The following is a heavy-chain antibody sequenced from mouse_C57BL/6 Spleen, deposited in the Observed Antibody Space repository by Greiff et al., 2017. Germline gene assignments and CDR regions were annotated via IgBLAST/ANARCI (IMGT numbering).Heavy chain of an antibody. CDR3: ARRRVSNFHVDD. CDR2: ILPGSGST. CDR1: GYTFPGYW. D-gene: IGHD2-5*01. Sequence: VQLVESGAELMKPVASVKLSCKATGYTFPGYWLEWVKQRPGHGLEWIGEILPGSGSTNYNKKFKGKATFTADTSSNTAYMQLSSLATEDSSIYYCARRRVSNFHVDDWGQGTTLTVAS. J-gene: IGHJ2*01. V-gene: IGHV1-9*01.